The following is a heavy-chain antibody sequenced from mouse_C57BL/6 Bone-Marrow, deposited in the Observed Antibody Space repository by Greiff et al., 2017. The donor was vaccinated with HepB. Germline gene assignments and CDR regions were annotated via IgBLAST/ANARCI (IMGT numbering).Heavy chain of an antibody. D-gene: IGHD1-1*01. J-gene: IGHJ1*03. V-gene: IGHV5-12*01. CDR3: ARHYYYGSSYGYFDV. Sequence: EVKLVESGGGLVQPGGSLKLSCAASGFTFSDYYMYWVRQTPEKRLEWVAYISNGGGSTYYPDTVKGRFTISRDNAKNTLYLQMSRLKSEDTAMYYCARHYYYGSSYGYFDVWGTGTTVTVSS. CDR2: ISNGGGST. CDR1: GFTFSDYY.